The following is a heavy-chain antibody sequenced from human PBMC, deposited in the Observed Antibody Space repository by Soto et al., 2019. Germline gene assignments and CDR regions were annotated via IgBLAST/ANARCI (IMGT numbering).Heavy chain of an antibody. CDR2: IYYSGST. CDR1: GGSVSSGSNY. V-gene: IGHV4-61*01. D-gene: IGHD3-9*01. J-gene: IGHJ4*02. Sequence: SETLSLTCTVSGGSVSSGSNYWSWIRQPPGKGLEWIGYIYYSGSTNYNPSLKSRVTISVDTSKNQFSLKLSSVTAADTAVYYCARVQTNYDILTGYYDRYYFDYWGQGTLVTVSS. CDR3: ARVQTNYDILTGYYDRYYFDY.